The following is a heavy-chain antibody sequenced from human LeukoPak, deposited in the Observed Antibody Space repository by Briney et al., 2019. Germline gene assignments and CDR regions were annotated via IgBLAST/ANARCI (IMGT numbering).Heavy chain of an antibody. CDR1: GGTFSSYA. V-gene: IGHV1-69*05. CDR3: AAGYDRKTDDY. D-gene: IGHD3-22*01. J-gene: IGHJ4*02. Sequence: SVKVSCKASGGTFSSYAISWVRLAPGQGLEWMGGIIPIFGTANYAQKFQGRVTITTDESTSTAYMELSSLRSEDTAVYYCAAGYDRKTDDYWGQGTLVTVSS. CDR2: IIPIFGTA.